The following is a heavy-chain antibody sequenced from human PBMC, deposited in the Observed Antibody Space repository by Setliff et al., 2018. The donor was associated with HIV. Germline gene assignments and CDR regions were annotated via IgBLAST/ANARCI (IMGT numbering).Heavy chain of an antibody. D-gene: IGHD3-22*01. Sequence: ASVKVSCKASGYTFTDYFIHWVRQAPGQGLEWVGWISPNNGDTTIPQRFRGRVTMTRDTSINTAYMELSGLRSDDTAVYYCARGYYDSSGYSAFDIWGQGTMVTVSS. J-gene: IGHJ3*02. CDR2: ISPNNGDT. CDR3: ARGYYDSSGYSAFDI. CDR1: GYTFTDYF. V-gene: IGHV1-2*02.